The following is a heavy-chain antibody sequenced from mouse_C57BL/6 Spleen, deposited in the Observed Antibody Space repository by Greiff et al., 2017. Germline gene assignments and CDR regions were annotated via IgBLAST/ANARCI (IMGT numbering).Heavy chain of an antibody. CDR2: IYPGSGNT. Sequence: VQLQQSGAELVRPGASVKLSCKASGYTFTDYYINWVKQRPGQGLEWIARIYPGSGNTYYNEKFKGKATLTAEKSSSTAYMQLSSLTSEDSAVYFCARGGVAEGWGQGATLTVST. D-gene: IGHD1-1*02. V-gene: IGHV1-76*01. CDR1: GYTFTDYY. CDR3: ARGGVAEG. J-gene: IGHJ2*01.